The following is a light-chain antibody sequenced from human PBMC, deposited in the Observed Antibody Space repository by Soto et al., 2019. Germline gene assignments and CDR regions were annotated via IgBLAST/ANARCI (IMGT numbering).Light chain of an antibody. CDR1: LSLLHSDGYNY. CDR2: LGS. Sequence: ESMTTQSPLSLPVTPGEPASISCRSSLSLLHSDGYNYLDWYLQKPGQSPQLLIYLGSNRASGVPDRFSGSGSGTDFTLKISRVEADDVGVYYCMEALQIRTFGQGTKVEIK. CDR3: MEALQIRT. V-gene: IGKV2-28*01. J-gene: IGKJ1*01.